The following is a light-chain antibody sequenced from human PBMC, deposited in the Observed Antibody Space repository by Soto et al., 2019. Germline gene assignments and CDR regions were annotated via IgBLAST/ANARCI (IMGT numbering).Light chain of an antibody. CDR2: YVS. CDR3: CSYAGSSTYV. CDR1: SSDVGGYNY. Sequence: QSALTQPRSVSGSPGQSVTISCTGTSSDVGGYNYVSWYQQHPGKAPKLMIYYVSKRTSGVPDRFSGSKSGNTASLTISGLQAEDEADYYCCSYAGSSTYVFGTGTKLTVL. J-gene: IGLJ1*01. V-gene: IGLV2-11*01.